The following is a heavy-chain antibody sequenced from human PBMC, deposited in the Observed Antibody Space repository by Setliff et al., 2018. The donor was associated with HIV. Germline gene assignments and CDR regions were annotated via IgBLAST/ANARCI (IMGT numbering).Heavy chain of an antibody. CDR1: GGTFSSYA. V-gene: IGHV1-69*13. CDR2: IIPIFGTA. D-gene: IGHD2-15*01. Sequence: ASVKVSCKASGGTFSSYAISWVRQAPGQGLEWMGGIIPIFGTANYAQKFQGRVTITADESTSTAYMELSSLRSEDTAVYYCARFSLGYCSGGSCSPDFDPWGQGTLVTVSS. J-gene: IGHJ5*02. CDR3: ARFSLGYCSGGSCSPDFDP.